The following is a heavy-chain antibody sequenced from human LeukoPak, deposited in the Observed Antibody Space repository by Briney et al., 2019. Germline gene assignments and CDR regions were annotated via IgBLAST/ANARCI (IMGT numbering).Heavy chain of an antibody. CDR1: GFTFSTYA. V-gene: IGHV3-23*01. Sequence: PGGSLRLSCAASGFTFSTYAMSWVRQAPGKGLEWVSTISRSGTSTDYADSVKGRFTISRDNSKNTLYLQMNSLRAEDTAVYYCAKASGYCSSTSCYLFDYWGQGTLVTVSS. J-gene: IGHJ4*02. D-gene: IGHD2-2*01. CDR3: AKASGYCSSTSCYLFDY. CDR2: ISRSGTST.